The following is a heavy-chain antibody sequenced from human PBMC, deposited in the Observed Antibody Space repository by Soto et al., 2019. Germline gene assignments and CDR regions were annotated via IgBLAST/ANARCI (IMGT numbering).Heavy chain of an antibody. Sequence: VQLVESGGGLVQPGGSLRLSCAASGFTFSSYSMNWVRQAPGKGLEWVSYISSSSSTIYYADSVKGRFTISRDNAKNSLYLQMNSLRDEDTAVYYCARVAEYYDFWSGYYQNYYYYGMDVWGQGTTVTVSS. CDR1: GFTFSSYS. CDR3: ARVAEYYDFWSGYYQNYYYYGMDV. V-gene: IGHV3-48*02. CDR2: ISSSSSTI. J-gene: IGHJ6*02. D-gene: IGHD3-3*01.